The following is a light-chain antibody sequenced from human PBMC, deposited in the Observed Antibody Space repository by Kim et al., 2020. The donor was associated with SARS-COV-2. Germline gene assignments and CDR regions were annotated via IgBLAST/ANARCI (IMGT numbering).Light chain of an antibody. CDR1: KLGYEY. CDR3: QARDSSAAV. CDR2: QHD. Sequence: QTGCVTCSEDKLGYEYAFWYHQKPGPSPVMVMFQHDKRPSGISLRFSGSNSGNTAILTISGTRTIDEADYYCQARDSSAAVFGGGTQLTVL. V-gene: IGLV3-1*01. J-gene: IGLJ2*01.